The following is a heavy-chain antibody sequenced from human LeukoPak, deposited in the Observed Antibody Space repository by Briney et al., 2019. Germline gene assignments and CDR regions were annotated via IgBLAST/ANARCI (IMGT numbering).Heavy chain of an antibody. J-gene: IGHJ4*02. V-gene: IGHV5-51*01. CDR3: ARAYGSGSYYNAGGADY. CDR2: IYPGDSDT. D-gene: IGHD3-10*01. Sequence: GESLQISCKGSGYSFTSYWIGWVRQMPGKGLEWMGIIYPGDSDTRYSPSFQGQVTISADKSISTAYLQWSSLKASDTAMYYCARAYGSGSYYNAGGADYWGQGTLVTVSS. CDR1: GYSFTSYW.